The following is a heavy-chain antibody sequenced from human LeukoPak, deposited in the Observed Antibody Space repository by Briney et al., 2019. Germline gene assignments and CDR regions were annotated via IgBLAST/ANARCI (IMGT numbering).Heavy chain of an antibody. V-gene: IGHV4-39*07. D-gene: IGHD3-3*01. CDR2: IYYSGST. CDR1: GGSISSSSYY. CDR3: ARLVGWSGYGQADY. J-gene: IGHJ4*02. Sequence: ETLSLTCTVSGGSISSSSYYWGWIRQPPGKGLEWIGSIYYSGSTYYNPSLKSRVAISVDTSKNQFSLQLTSVTAADTAVYYCARLVGWSGYGQADYWGQGTLVIVSS.